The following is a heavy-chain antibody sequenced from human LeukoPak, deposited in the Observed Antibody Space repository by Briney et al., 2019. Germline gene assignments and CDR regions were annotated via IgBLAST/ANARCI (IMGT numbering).Heavy chain of an antibody. Sequence: PSQTLSLTCTVSGGSISSGDYYWSWIRQPPGKGLEWIGYIYYSGSTYYNPSLKSRVTILVDTSKNQFSLKLSSVTAADTAVYYCARGRIVVVPAAMKFLGWFDPWGQGTLVTVSS. CDR2: IYYSGST. CDR3: ARGRIVVVPAAMKFLGWFDP. D-gene: IGHD2-2*01. V-gene: IGHV4-30-4*01. J-gene: IGHJ5*02. CDR1: GGSISSGDYY.